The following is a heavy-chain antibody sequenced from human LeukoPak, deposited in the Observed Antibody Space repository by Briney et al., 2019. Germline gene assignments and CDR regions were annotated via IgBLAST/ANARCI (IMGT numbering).Heavy chain of an antibody. J-gene: IGHJ4*02. CDR2: IKQDGSEK. D-gene: IGHD1-1*01. Sequence: PGGSLRLSCAASGFTFSSYWMSWVRQAPGKELEWVANIKQDGSEKYYVDSVKGRFTISRDNAKNSLYLQMDSLGAEDMAFYYCAKGRNWNDCHFDYWGQGTLVTVSS. CDR3: AKGRNWNDCHFDY. V-gene: IGHV3-7*03. CDR1: GFTFSSYW.